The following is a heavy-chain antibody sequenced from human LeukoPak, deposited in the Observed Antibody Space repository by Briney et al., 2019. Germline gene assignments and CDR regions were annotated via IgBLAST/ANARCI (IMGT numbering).Heavy chain of an antibody. J-gene: IGHJ4*02. CDR2: IYHSGST. D-gene: IGHD3-9*01. Sequence: ASQTLSLTCTVSGGSISSGGYYWSWIRQPPGKGLEWIGYIYHSGSTYYNPSLKSRVTISVDTSKNQFSLKLSSVTAADTAVYYCARHADILTGYPFDYWGQGTLVTVSS. V-gene: IGHV4-30-2*01. CDR3: ARHADILTGYPFDY. CDR1: GGSISSGGYY.